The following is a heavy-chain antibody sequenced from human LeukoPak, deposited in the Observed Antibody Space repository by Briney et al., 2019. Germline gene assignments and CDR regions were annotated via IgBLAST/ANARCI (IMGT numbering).Heavy chain of an antibody. V-gene: IGHV1-2*02. CDR3: ARVPKGGYYYDSSGYYSRGYYYYYMDV. Sequence: ASVKVSCKASGYTFTGYYMHWVRQAPGQGLEWIGWINPNSGGTNYAQKFQGRVTMTRGTSISTAYMELSRLRSDDTAVYYCARVPKGGYYYDSSGYYSRGYYYYYMDVWGKGTTVTISS. J-gene: IGHJ6*03. CDR1: GYTFTGYY. CDR2: INPNSGGT. D-gene: IGHD3-22*01.